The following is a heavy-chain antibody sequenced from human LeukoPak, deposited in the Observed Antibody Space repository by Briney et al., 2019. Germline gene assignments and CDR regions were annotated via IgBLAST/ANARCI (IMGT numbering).Heavy chain of an antibody. CDR2: MNPNSGNT. CDR1: GYTFTSYD. V-gene: IGHV1-8*01. Sequence: GASVKVSCKASGYTFTSYDINWVRQATGQGLEWMGWMNPNSGNTGYAQKFQGRVTMTRNTSISTAYMELSSLRSEDTAVYYCARTGGSGREIYDAFDYWGQGTLVTVSS. D-gene: IGHD3-10*01. J-gene: IGHJ4*02. CDR3: ARTGGSGREIYDAFDY.